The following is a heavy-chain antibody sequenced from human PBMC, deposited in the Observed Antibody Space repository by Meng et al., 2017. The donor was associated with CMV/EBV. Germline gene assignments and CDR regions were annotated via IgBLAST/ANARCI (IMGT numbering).Heavy chain of an antibody. CDR2: ISSSSSYI. Sequence: GESLKISCAASGFTFSSYSMNWVRQAPGKGLEWVSSISSSSSYIYYADSLKGRFTISSDNAKNSLYLQMNSLRAEDTAVYYCARFSFYGGNSVAFDYYYGMDVWGQGTTVTVSS. CDR3: ARFSFYGGNSVAFDYYYGMDV. CDR1: GFTFSSYS. D-gene: IGHD4-23*01. J-gene: IGHJ6*02. V-gene: IGHV3-21*01.